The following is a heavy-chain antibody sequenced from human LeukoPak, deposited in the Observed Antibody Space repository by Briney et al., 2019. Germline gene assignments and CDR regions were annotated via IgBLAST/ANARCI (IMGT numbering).Heavy chain of an antibody. CDR2: ISGSGGST. J-gene: IGHJ4*02. V-gene: IGHV3-23*01. CDR1: GFTFSSYA. D-gene: IGHD2-2*01. CDR3: AKQGCSSTSCLLIGFDY. Sequence: GGSLRLSCAASGFTFSSYAMSWVRQAPGKGLKWVSAISGSGGSTYYADSVKGRFTISRDNSKNTLYLQMNSLRAEDTAVYYCAKQGCSSTSCLLIGFDYWGQGTLVTVSS.